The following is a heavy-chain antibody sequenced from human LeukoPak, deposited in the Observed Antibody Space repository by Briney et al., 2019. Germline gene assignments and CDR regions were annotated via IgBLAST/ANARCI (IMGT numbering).Heavy chain of an antibody. CDR3: ARDRLSRIAARPDWFDP. V-gene: IGHV3-21*01. Sequence: GGSLRLSCAASGFTFSSYSMNWVRQAPGKGLKWVSSISSSSSYIYYADSVKGRFTISRDNAKNSLYLQMNSLRAEDTAVYYCARDRLSRIAARPDWFDPWGQGTLVTVSS. CDR2: ISSSSSYI. D-gene: IGHD6-6*01. CDR1: GFTFSSYS. J-gene: IGHJ5*02.